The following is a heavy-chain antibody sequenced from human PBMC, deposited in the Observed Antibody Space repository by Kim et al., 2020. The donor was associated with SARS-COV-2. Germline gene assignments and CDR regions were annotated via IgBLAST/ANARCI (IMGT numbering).Heavy chain of an antibody. D-gene: IGHD1-7*01. J-gene: IGHJ3*02. CDR3: ARGTDWNYDSAFDI. V-gene: IGHV4-4*02. Sequence: NPSLKRRVTISVDKSKNQFSLKLSSVTAADTVVYYCARGTDWNYDSAFDIWGQGTMVTVSS.